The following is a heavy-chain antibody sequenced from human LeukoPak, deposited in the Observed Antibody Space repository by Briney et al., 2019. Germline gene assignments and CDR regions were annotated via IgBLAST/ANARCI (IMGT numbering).Heavy chain of an antibody. V-gene: IGHV3-21*01. Sequence: GGSLRLSCAASGFTFSSYSMNWVRQAPGKGLEWVSSISSSSSYIYYADSVKGRFTISRDNAKNSLYLQMNSLRAEDTAVYYCARVGSVAVAGAFVDFFDYWGQGPLVTVYS. J-gene: IGHJ4*02. CDR1: GFTFSSYS. CDR2: ISSSSSYI. D-gene: IGHD6-19*01. CDR3: ARVGSVAVAGAFVDFFDY.